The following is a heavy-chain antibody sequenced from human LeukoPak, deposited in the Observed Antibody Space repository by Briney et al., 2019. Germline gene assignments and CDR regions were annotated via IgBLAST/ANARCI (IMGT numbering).Heavy chain of an antibody. CDR2: ISSSSSYI. CDR1: GFTFSSYS. D-gene: IGHD2-15*01. V-gene: IGHV3-21*01. J-gene: IGHJ6*02. Sequence: GGSLRLSCAASGFTFSSYSMNWVRQAPGKGLEWVSSISSSSSYIYYADSVKGRFTISRDNAKNSLYLQMNSLRAEDTAVYYCARVLGPYCSGSSCPRGMDVWGQGTTVTVSS. CDR3: ARVLGPYCSGSSCPRGMDV.